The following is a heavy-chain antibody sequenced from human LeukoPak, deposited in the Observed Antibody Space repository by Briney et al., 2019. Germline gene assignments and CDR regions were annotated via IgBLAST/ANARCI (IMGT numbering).Heavy chain of an antibody. J-gene: IGHJ4*02. CDR3: ATKRGNSGYLES. CDR2: VEYDGGDK. Sequence: PGGSLRLSCVVSRLTFRNYGMHWVRQAPGKGLEWVAFVEYDGGDKYYTDSVKGRFTISGDNSRNTLYLQMNSLTTEDTAVYYCATKRGNSGYLESWGQGALVTVSS. V-gene: IGHV3-30*02. D-gene: IGHD2/OR15-2a*01. CDR1: RLTFRNYG.